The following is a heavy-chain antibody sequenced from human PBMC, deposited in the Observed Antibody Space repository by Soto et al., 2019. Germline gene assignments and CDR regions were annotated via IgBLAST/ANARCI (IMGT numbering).Heavy chain of an antibody. CDR3: ARGKAAGIPSWYYYYMDV. D-gene: IGHD6-13*01. V-gene: IGHV4-31*02. CDR2: INYSGST. J-gene: IGHJ6*03. Sequence: SETLSLTCTVSGGSISSGGYYWSWIRQHPGKGLEWIGYINYSGSTYYNPSLKSRVTISVDTSKNQFSLKLSSVTAADTAVYYCARGKAAGIPSWYYYYMDVWGKGTTVTVSS. CDR1: GGSISSGGYY.